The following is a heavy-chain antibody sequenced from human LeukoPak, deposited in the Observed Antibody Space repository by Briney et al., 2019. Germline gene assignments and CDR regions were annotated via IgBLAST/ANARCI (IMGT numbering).Heavy chain of an antibody. Sequence: GGSLRLSCAASGFTFSSYAMSWVRQAPGKGLEWVSAISGSGGSTYYADSVKGRFTISRDNSKNTLYLQMNSLRAEDTAVYYCAKDLADPMDIVVVVAADYWGQGTLVTVSS. CDR2: ISGSGGST. D-gene: IGHD2-15*01. CDR1: GFTFSSYA. J-gene: IGHJ4*02. CDR3: AKDLADPMDIVVVVAADY. V-gene: IGHV3-23*01.